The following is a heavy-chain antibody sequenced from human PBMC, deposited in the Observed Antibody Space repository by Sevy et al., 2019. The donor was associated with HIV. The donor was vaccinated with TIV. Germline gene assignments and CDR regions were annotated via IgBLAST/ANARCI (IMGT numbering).Heavy chain of an antibody. CDR2: ISGSGGST. J-gene: IGHJ4*02. CDR1: GFTFSSYA. D-gene: IGHD2-2*01. Sequence: GGSLRLSCAASGFTFSSYAVSWVRQAPGKGLEWVSAISGSGGSTYYADSVKGRFTISRDNSKNTLYLQMNSLRAEDTAVYYCAKDWGYCSSTSCYGEYYFDYWGQGTLVTVSS. V-gene: IGHV3-23*01. CDR3: AKDWGYCSSTSCYGEYYFDY.